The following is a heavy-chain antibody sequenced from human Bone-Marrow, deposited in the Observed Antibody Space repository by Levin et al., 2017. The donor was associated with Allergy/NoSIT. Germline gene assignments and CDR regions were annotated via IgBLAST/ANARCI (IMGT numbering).Heavy chain of an antibody. CDR2: INPRSGDT. CDR1: GYIFTGYY. J-gene: IGHJ6*03. V-gene: IGHV1-2*06. CDR3: VREQPAFYYLDV. Sequence: GESLKISCKTSGYIFTGYYIHWVREAPGQGLEWMERINPRSGDTESTQKFQGRVTMTRDTSINTAYMELNRLTSDDTALYYCVREQPAFYYLDVWGKGTTVTVSS. D-gene: IGHD5-18*01.